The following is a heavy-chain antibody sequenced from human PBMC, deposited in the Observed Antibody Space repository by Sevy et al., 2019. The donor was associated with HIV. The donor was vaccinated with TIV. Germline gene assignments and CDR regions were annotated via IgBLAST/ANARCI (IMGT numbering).Heavy chain of an antibody. CDR1: GFIFSDYA. CDR2: IRSTAYRGTS. Sequence: GGSLRLSCTTSGFIFSDYAMSWFRQAPGKGLEWVGFIRSTAYRGTSEFAASVKGRFTMSRDDSKSIAYLQMNSLKIEDTAVYYCTRGPVTTRGFNFYDYTDVWGRGTTVTVSS. CDR3: TRGPVTTRGFNFYDYTDV. V-gene: IGHV3-49*03. J-gene: IGHJ6*03. D-gene: IGHD5-12*01.